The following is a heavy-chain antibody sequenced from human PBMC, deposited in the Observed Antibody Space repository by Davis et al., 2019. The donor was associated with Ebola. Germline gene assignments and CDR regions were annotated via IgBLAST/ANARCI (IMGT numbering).Heavy chain of an antibody. V-gene: IGHV4-30-4*07. D-gene: IGHD2-21*01. J-gene: IGHJ4*02. Sequence: MPSDTLSLTCALSGGSISSGGYSWSWIRQPPGKGLEWFGYIYYSGSTYYNPSLKSRVTISVDTSKNQFSLKLSSVTAADTAVYYCARDPAVGGDWGQGTLVTVSS. CDR3: ARDPAVGGD. CDR2: IYYSGST. CDR1: GGSISSGGYS.